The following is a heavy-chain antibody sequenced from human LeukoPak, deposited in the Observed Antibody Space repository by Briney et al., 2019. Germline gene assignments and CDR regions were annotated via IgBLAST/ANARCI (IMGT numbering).Heavy chain of an antibody. J-gene: IGHJ5*02. CDR1: GFTFSSYA. CDR2: ISSNGGST. V-gene: IGHV3-64*01. CDR3: ARESYYYDSSGFSWFDP. D-gene: IGHD3-22*01. Sequence: GGSLRLSCAASGFTFSSYAMHWVRQAPGKGLEYVSAISSNGGSTYYANSVKGRFTISRDNSKNTLYLQMGSLRAEDMAVYYFARESYYYDSSGFSWFDPWGQGTLVTVSS.